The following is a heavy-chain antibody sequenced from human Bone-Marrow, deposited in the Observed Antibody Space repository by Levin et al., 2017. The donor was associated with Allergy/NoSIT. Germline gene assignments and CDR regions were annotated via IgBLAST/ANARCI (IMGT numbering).Heavy chain of an antibody. J-gene: IGHJ4*02. CDR1: DGSISIYY. V-gene: IGHV4-59*01. CDR2: VYYSGTTGYDSGTT. Sequence: SETLSLTCSVSDGSISIYYWNWIRQPPGKGLEWIGYVYYSGTTGYDSGTTSYNPSLKSRVTISGDTSKNQFSLKLNSVTAADTAVYYCARDKGYYFDYWGQGILVTVSS. CDR3: ARDKGYYFDY.